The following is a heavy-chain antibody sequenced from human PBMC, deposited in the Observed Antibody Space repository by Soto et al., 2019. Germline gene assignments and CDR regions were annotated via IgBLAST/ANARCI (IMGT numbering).Heavy chain of an antibody. Sequence: QVQLAQSGAEVKKPGSSVKVSCKASGGTFGSYAISWVRQAPGQGLEWMGGIIPIPGTANYAQKFQGRVTIAADESTSTAYMELSSLRSEDTAVYYCARSQGSSTSLAIYYYYYYGMDVWGQGTTVTVSS. V-gene: IGHV1-69*01. CDR3: ARSQGSSTSLAIYYYYYYGMDV. J-gene: IGHJ6*02. D-gene: IGHD2-2*01. CDR1: GGTFGSYA. CDR2: IIPIPGTA.